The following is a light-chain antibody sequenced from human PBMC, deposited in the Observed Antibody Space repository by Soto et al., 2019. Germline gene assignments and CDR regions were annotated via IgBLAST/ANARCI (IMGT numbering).Light chain of an antibody. CDR2: DVS. CDR3: SSYTSSSTRV. J-gene: IGLJ3*02. CDR1: RSDVGSYNY. Sequence: QSVLTQPASVSGSPGQSITISCTGTRSDVGSYNYVSWYQQHPAKAPKLVIYDVSNRPSGVSNRFSGSKSGNTASLTISGLQSEDEADYYCSSYTSSSTRVFGGGTKLNVL. V-gene: IGLV2-14*01.